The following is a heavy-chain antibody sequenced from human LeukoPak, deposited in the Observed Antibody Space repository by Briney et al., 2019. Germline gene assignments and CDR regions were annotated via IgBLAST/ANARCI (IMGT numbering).Heavy chain of an antibody. CDR2: ISGGGGST. D-gene: IGHD4-11*01. CDR3: VPTEGAFDI. Sequence: GGSLRLSCAASGFTFTSYSMNWVRQAPGKGLEWVSTISGGGGSTYYADSVKGRFTISRDNSKNTLYLQVNSLRAEDTAVYYCVPTEGAFDIWGQGTMVTVSS. CDR1: GFTFTSYS. V-gene: IGHV3-23*01. J-gene: IGHJ3*02.